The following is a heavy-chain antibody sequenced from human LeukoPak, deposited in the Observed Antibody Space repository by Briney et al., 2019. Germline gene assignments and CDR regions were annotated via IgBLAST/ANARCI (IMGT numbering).Heavy chain of an antibody. CDR2: IYYSGST. V-gene: IGHV4-39*01. D-gene: IGHD6-13*01. Sequence: SETLSLTCTVSGGSISSSSYYWGWIRQPPGKGLEWIGSIYYSGSTYYNPSLKSRVTISVDTSKNQFSLKLSSVTAADTAVYYCASPIAAAGKPYYYYYMDVWGKGTTVTVSS. J-gene: IGHJ6*03. CDR3: ASPIAAAGKPYYYYYMDV. CDR1: GGSISSSSYY.